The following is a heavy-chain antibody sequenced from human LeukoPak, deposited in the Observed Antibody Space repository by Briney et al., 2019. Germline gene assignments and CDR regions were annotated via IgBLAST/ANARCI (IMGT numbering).Heavy chain of an antibody. D-gene: IGHD3-10*01. CDR1: GGSISSSRYY. CDR3: ARRGGYGSGSYNNEYYFDY. CDR2: IYYSGST. V-gene: IGHV4-39*01. Sequence: SETLSLTCTVSGGSISSSRYYWGWIRQPPGKGLEWIGSIYYSGSTYYNPSLKSRVTIFVDTSKNQFSLKLSSVTAADTAVYYCARRGGYGSGSYNNEYYFDYWGQGTLVTVSS. J-gene: IGHJ4*02.